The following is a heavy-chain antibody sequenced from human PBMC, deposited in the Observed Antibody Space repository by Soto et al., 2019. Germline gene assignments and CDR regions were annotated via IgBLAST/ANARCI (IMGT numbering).Heavy chain of an antibody. V-gene: IGHV3-9*01. CDR1: GFTFDDYA. CDR3: AKGGYSSSSAYFDY. J-gene: IGHJ4*02. D-gene: IGHD6-6*01. Sequence: GGSLRLSCAASGFTFDDYAMHWVRQAPGKGLEWVSGISWNSGSIGCADSVKGRFTISRDNAKNSLYLQMNSLRAEDTALYYCAKGGYSSSSAYFDYWGQGTLVTVSS. CDR2: ISWNSGSI.